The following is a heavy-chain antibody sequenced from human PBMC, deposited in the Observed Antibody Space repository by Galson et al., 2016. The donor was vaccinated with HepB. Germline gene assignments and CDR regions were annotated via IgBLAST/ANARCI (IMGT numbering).Heavy chain of an antibody. CDR2: IWYDGKHK. CDR3: ARGTRAFEAFFDY. D-gene: IGHD3-9*01. J-gene: IGHJ4*02. Sequence: SLRLSCAASGFIFSHFGMHWVRQAPGQGLEWVAVIWYDGKHKYYADSVKGRFTISRDNSKNTLYMPMNSLSAEDTAVYYCARGTRAFEAFFDYWGQGTLVTVSS. V-gene: IGHV3-33*01. CDR1: GFIFSHFG.